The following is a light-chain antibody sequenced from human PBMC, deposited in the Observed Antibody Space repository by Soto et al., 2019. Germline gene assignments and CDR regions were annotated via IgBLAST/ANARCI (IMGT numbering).Light chain of an antibody. CDR3: CSYAGGRTYV. CDR1: SSDVGSYNL. CDR2: EDA. V-gene: IGLV2-23*01. Sequence: QSVLTQPASVSGSPGQSITISCTGTSSDVGSYNLVSWYQYHPGKAPKLIIYEDAKRPSGVSNRLSGSKSGYTASLTISGLQAEDEADFYCCSYAGGRTYVFGTGTKVTVL. J-gene: IGLJ1*01.